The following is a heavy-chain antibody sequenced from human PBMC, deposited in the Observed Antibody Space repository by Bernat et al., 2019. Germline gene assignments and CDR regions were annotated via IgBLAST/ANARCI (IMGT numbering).Heavy chain of an antibody. V-gene: IGHV3-33*01. CDR3: AREGYTYYGSGTADY. Sequence: QVQLVASGGGVVQPGRSLRLSCAASGFTFSSYGMHWVRQAPGKGLEWVAVIWYDGSNKYYADSVKGRFTISRDNSKNTLYLQMNSLRAEDTAVYYGAREGYTYYGSGTADYWGQGTLVTVSS. CDR2: IWYDGSNK. CDR1: GFTFSSYG. J-gene: IGHJ4*02. D-gene: IGHD3-10*01.